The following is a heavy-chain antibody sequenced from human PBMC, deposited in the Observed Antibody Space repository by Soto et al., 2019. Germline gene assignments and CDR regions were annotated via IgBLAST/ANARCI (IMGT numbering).Heavy chain of an antibody. D-gene: IGHD2-15*01. CDR3: ARRFVVVVAATTRYYMDV. CDR2: ISAYNGNT. V-gene: IGHV1-18*01. J-gene: IGHJ6*03. Sequence: ASVKVSCKASGYTFTSYGISWVRQAPGQGLEWMGWISAYNGNTNYAQKLQGRVTMTTDTSTSTAYMELRSLRSDDTAVYYCARRFVVVVAATTRYYMDVWGKGTTVTVSS. CDR1: GYTFTSYG.